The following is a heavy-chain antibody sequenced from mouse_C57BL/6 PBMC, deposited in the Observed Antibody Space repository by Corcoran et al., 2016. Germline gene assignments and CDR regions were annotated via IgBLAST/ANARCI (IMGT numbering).Heavy chain of an antibody. J-gene: IGHJ4*01. CDR3: ARWAYGNYVRIYAMDY. D-gene: IGHD2-1*01. V-gene: IGHV9-3*01. CDR2: INTYSGVP. CDR1: GYTFTTYG. Sequence: QIQLVQSGPELKKPGETVKISCKASGYTFTTYGMSWVKQAPGKGLKWMGWINTYSGVPTYADDFKGRFAFSLETSASTAYLQINNLKNEDTATYFCARWAYGNYVRIYAMDYWGQGTSATVSS.